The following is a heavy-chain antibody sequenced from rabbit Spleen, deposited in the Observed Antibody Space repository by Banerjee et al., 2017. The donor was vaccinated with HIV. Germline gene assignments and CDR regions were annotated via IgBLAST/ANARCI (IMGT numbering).Heavy chain of an antibody. Sequence: QSLEESGGDLVKPEGSLTLTCTASGFSFSTNYYMCWVRQTPGKGLECIACIYGDRSGSTYYANWAKGRFTISRTSSTTVNLEMTSLRAADTATYFCARSSTTTNYNSDFNLWGPGTLVTVS. V-gene: IGHV1S40*01. CDR2: IYGDRSGST. CDR1: GFSFSTNYY. D-gene: IGHD2-1*01. J-gene: IGHJ4*01. CDR3: ARSSTTTNYNSDFNL.